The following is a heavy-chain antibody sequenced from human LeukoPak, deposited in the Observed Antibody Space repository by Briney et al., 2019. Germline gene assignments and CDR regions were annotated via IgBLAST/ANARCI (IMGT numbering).Heavy chain of an antibody. CDR1: GFTFSSYW. D-gene: IGHD2-2*01. CDR2: ISGDGRNI. J-gene: IGHJ4*02. CDR3: ARDSGYCSSTSCTPLDY. V-gene: IGHV3-74*01. Sequence: GGSLRLSCVASGFTFSSYWMHWVRQDPRKGLVWVSRISGDGRNINYADSVRGRFTISRDNAKNTLYLQMNTPRVEDTAVYYCARDSGYCSSTSCTPLDYWGQGTLVTVSS.